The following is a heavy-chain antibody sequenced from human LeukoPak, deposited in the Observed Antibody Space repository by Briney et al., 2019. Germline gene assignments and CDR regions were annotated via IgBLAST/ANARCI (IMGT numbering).Heavy chain of an antibody. J-gene: IGHJ4*02. D-gene: IGHD3-9*01. CDR3: AKAAVILTGYSPFDY. CDR1: GYTFTGYY. Sequence: ASVKVSCKASGYTFTGYYMHWVRQAPGQGLEWMGWINPNSGGTNYAQKFQGRVTMTRDTSISTAYMELSRLRSDDTAVYYCAKAAVILTGYSPFDYWGQGTLVTVSS. V-gene: IGHV1-2*02. CDR2: INPNSGGT.